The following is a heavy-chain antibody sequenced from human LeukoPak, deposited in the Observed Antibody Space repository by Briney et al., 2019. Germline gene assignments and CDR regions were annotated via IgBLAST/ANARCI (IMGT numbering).Heavy chain of an antibody. V-gene: IGHV4-59*08. Sequence: SETLSLTCTVSGGSISSYYWSWIRQPPGKGLEWIGYIYYSGSTNYNPSLKSRVTISVDTSKNQFSLKLSSVTAADTAIYYCATGRSIRYFDYWGQGTLLSVSS. CDR1: GGSISSYY. J-gene: IGHJ4*02. D-gene: IGHD3-9*01. CDR2: IYYSGST. CDR3: ATGRSIRYFDY.